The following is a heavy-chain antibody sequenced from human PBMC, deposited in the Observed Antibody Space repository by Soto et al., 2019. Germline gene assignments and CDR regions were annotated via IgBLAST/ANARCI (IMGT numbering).Heavy chain of an antibody. D-gene: IGHD6-13*01. CDR2: VNWNGGST. V-gene: IGHV3-20*03. CDR3: VRGASWNFDY. J-gene: IGHJ4*02. Sequence: ARQAPGKGLEWVSGVNWNGGSTGYADSVKGRFTISRDNAKNSLYLQMNSLRAEDTAFYYCVRGASWNFDYWGQGTLVTVSS.